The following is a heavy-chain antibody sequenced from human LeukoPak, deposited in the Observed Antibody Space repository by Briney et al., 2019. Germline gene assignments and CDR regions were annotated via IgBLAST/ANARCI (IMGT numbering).Heavy chain of an antibody. Sequence: ASVKVSCKASGYTFTGYYMHWVRQAPGQGLEWMGWINPNSGGTNYAQKFQGRVTMTRDTSISTDYMELSRLRSDDTAVYYCASWGTIFGVVDAFDIWGQGTMVTVSS. D-gene: IGHD3-3*01. CDR2: INPNSGGT. CDR1: GYTFTGYY. CDR3: ASWGTIFGVVDAFDI. V-gene: IGHV1-2*02. J-gene: IGHJ3*02.